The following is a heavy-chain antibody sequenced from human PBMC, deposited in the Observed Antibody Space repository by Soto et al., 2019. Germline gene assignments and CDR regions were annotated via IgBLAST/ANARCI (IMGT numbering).Heavy chain of an antibody. D-gene: IGHD3-3*01. CDR1: GFTFSSYS. Sequence: GGSLRLSCAASGFTFSSYSINCVRQAPGKGMEWVSYISTSSSTIYYADSVKGRFTISRDNDKNSLYLQMNSLRAEDTAVYYCARDWKRITIFGMATRAFDIWGQGAMVT. V-gene: IGHV3-48*01. CDR3: ARDWKRITIFGMATRAFDI. CDR2: ISTSSSTI. J-gene: IGHJ3*02.